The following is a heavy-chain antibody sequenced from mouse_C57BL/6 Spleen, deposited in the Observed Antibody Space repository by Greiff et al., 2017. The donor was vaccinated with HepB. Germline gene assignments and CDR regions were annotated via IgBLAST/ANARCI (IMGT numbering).Heavy chain of an antibody. Sequence: VQLQQPGAELVRPGSSVKLSCKASGYTFTSYWMDWVKQRPGQGLEWIGNIYPSDSETHYNQKFKDKATLTVDKSSSTAYMQLSSLTSEDSAVYYCARVYDYGGLAYWGQGTLVTVSA. V-gene: IGHV1-61*01. D-gene: IGHD2-4*01. CDR2: IYPSDSET. CDR1: GYTFTSYW. CDR3: ARVYDYGGLAY. J-gene: IGHJ3*01.